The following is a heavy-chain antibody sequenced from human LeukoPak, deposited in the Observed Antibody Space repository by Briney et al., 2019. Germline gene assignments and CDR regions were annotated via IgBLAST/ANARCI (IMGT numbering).Heavy chain of an antibody. CDR2: TSRSGGTV. CDR1: GFTFSSYE. Sequence: PGGSLRLSCAASGFTFSSYEMNWVRQAPGKGLECVSCTSRSGGTVYYADSVKGRFTISRDNAKKSLFLQMNSLRVEDTAVYYCARGAIAAAGTRYDMDVWGQGTTVTVSS. CDR3: ARGAIAAAGTRYDMDV. D-gene: IGHD6-13*01. V-gene: IGHV3-48*03. J-gene: IGHJ6*02.